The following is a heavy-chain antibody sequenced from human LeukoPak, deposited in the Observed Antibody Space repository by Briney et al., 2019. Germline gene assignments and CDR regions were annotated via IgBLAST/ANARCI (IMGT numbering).Heavy chain of an antibody. J-gene: IGHJ4*02. CDR3: ARAKYYDILTGYREFDY. Sequence: PSETLSLTCTVSGGSISSSYWSWIREPPGKGLEWIGYIYYSGSTNYNPSLKSRVTISVDTSKNQFSLKLGSVTAADTAVYYCARAKYYDILTGYREFDYWGQGTLVTVSS. CDR1: GGSISSSY. CDR2: IYYSGST. D-gene: IGHD3-9*01. V-gene: IGHV4-59*01.